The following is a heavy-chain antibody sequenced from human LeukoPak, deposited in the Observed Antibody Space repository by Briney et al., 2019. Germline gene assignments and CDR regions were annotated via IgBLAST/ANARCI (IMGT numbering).Heavy chain of an antibody. CDR1: GFTFSNYA. V-gene: IGHV3-23*01. J-gene: IGHJ4*02. Sequence: HSGGSLRLSCAASGFTFSNYAMSWVRQAPGKGLEWVSGISGSGGSTYYADSVKGRFTISRDNSKNTLNLQMNSLRAEDTAVYYCAKGPGSSPYYFDYWGQGTLVTVPS. D-gene: IGHD6-6*01. CDR3: AKGPGSSPYYFDY. CDR2: ISGSGGST.